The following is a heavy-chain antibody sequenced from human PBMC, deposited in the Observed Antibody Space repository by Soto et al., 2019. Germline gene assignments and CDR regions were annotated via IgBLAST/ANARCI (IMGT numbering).Heavy chain of an antibody. CDR3: ARVGCSGGGCYSIDYYYYAMDV. Sequence: QVQLQESGPGLVKPSETLSLTCTVSGGSVSSGGYFWSWIRQSPGKGLEWIGYIYHSGSTNYNPSLKSRVTMSLDMSTNQFSLKMTSVSAADTAGYYCARVGCSGGGCYSIDYYYYAMDVWGQGTTVSVSS. V-gene: IGHV4-61*08. J-gene: IGHJ6*02. CDR1: GGSVSSGGYF. CDR2: IYHSGST. D-gene: IGHD2-15*01.